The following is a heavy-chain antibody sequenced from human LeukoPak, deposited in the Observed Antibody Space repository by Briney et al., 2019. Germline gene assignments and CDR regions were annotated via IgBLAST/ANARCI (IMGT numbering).Heavy chain of an antibody. CDR2: ISGSGVTT. J-gene: IGHJ1*01. CDR1: GFTFSSYA. Sequence: PGGSLRLSCVASGFTFSSYAMGWVRQAPGKGLEWVSAISGSGVTTHYADSVKGRFSISRDNSKNTLYLQMDSLRAEDTALYYCAKGVVVGATSPYSDFQDWGQGTLVTVSS. V-gene: IGHV3-23*01. CDR3: AKGVVVGATSPYSDFQD. D-gene: IGHD1-26*01.